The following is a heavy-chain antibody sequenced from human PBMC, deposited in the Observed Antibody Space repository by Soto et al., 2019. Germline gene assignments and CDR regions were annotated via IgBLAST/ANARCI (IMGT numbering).Heavy chain of an antibody. CDR2: ISVYNGNT. J-gene: IGHJ4*02. CDR3: ARGFCSGAHSPLGGY. V-gene: IGHV1-18*01. Sequence: AASVKVSCKASGYTFSSYGISWVRQAPGQGLEWMGWISVYNGNTNYAQKVQGRVTLTTDTSTNTVYMDLRSLRSDDTAVYYCARGFCSGAHSPLGGYLGQGTLVNVSS. D-gene: IGHD2-15*01. CDR1: GYTFSSYG.